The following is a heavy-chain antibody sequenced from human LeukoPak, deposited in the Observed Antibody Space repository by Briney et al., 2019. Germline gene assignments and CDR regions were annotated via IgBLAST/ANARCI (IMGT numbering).Heavy chain of an antibody. CDR1: GGTFSSYA. CDR3: ARLTRTTGGVFDY. D-gene: IGHD1-7*01. V-gene: IGHV1-69*04. J-gene: IGHJ4*02. Sequence: SVKVSCKASGGTFSSYAISWVRQAPGQGLEWMGRIIPILGIANYAQKFQGRVTITADKSTSTAYMELSSLRSEDTAVYYCARLTRTTGGVFDYWGQGTLVTVSS. CDR2: IIPILGIA.